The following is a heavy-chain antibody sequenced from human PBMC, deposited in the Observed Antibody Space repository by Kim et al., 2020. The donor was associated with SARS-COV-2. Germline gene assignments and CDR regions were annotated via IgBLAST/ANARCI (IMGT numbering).Heavy chain of an antibody. CDR3: ARLPGSKYYYYYGMDV. D-gene: IGHD2-15*01. Sequence: GESLKISCKGSGYSFTSYWISWVRQMPGKGLEWMGRIDPSDSYTNYSPSFQGHVTISADKSISTAYLQWSSLKASDTAMYYCARLPGSKYYYYYGMDVWGQGTTVTVSS. CDR1: GYSFTSYW. CDR2: IDPSDSYT. J-gene: IGHJ6*02. V-gene: IGHV5-10-1*01.